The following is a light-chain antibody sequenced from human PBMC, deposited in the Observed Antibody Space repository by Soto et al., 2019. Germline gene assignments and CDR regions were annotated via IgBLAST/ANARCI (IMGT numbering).Light chain of an antibody. CDR1: LGLRSY. Sequence: DIQLTHSPSFLSASVGSRCNITCRASLGLRSYLAWYQKKPGKAPNLLIYAASTLQSGVPSRFSGSGYGTELTITISGLQHEDFGTYYCQQLNSSTLTFGGGTQVDIK. V-gene: IGKV1-9*01. J-gene: IGKJ4*01. CDR2: AAS. CDR3: QQLNSSTLT.